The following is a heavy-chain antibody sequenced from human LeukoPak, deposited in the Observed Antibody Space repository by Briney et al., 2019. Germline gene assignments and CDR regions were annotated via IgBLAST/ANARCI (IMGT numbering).Heavy chain of an antibody. CDR2: IIQDGTAK. CDR1: GFPFRNYL. V-gene: IGHV3-7*01. D-gene: IGHD3-16*01. CDR3: AREGASAISHAFDI. J-gene: IGHJ3*02. Sequence: GGSLRLSCAASGFPFRNYLMTWVRQPPGKGLEWVANIIQDGTAKNYVGSVKGRFTISRDNAKNSLSLQMNSLRAEDTAIYYCAREGASAISHAFDIWGQGTVVTVSS.